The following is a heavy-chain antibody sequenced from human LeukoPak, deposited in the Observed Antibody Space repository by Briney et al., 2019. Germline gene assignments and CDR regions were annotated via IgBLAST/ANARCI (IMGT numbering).Heavy chain of an antibody. D-gene: IGHD5-18*01. V-gene: IGHV4-34*01. Sequence: SETLSLTCAVYGGSFSGYYWSWIRQPPGKGLEWIGEINHSGSTNYNPSLKSRVTISVDTSKNQFSLKLSSVTAADTAVYYCARGFRVGYTYYYYGMDVWGQGTTVTVSS. CDR2: INHSGST. CDR1: GGSFSGYY. CDR3: ARGFRVGYTYYYYGMDV. J-gene: IGHJ6*02.